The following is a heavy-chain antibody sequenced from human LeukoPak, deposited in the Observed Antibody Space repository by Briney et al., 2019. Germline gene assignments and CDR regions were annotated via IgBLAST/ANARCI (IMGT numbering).Heavy chain of an antibody. V-gene: IGHV4-59*08. CDR2: IYYSGST. D-gene: IGHD3-10*01. CDR1: GGSISSYY. J-gene: IGHJ3*02. Sequence: SETLSLTCTVSGGSISSYYWSWIRQPPGKGLEWIGYIYYSGSTNYNPSLKSRVTISVDTSKNQFSLKLSSVTAADTAVYYCARRRGGAFDIWGQGTMVTVSS. CDR3: ARRRGGAFDI.